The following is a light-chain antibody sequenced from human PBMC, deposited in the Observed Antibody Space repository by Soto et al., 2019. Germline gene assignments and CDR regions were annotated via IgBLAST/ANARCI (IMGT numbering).Light chain of an antibody. J-gene: IGKJ4*01. CDR3: QQDDNWPPLT. V-gene: IGKV3-15*01. Sequence: EIVMTQSPATLSVSPGERATLSCRASQSVGSNLAWYLQKPGQAPRLLIYGASTRATGIPARFSGSGSGTEFTLTISSLQSEDFAVYYCQQDDNWPPLTFGGGTKVDIK. CDR1: QSVGSN. CDR2: GAS.